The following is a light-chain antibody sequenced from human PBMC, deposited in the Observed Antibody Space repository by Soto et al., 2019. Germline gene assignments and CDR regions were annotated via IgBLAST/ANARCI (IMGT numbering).Light chain of an antibody. Sequence: QPVLTQPASVSGSPGQSITISCTGTSSDVGSYNLVSWYQQHPGKAPKLMIYEGSKRPSGVSNRFSGSKSGNTASLTISGLRAEDEADYYCCSYAGSSTFDVVFGGGTKLTVL. CDR1: SSDVGSYNL. CDR2: EGS. V-gene: IGLV2-23*03. J-gene: IGLJ2*01. CDR3: CSYAGSSTFDVV.